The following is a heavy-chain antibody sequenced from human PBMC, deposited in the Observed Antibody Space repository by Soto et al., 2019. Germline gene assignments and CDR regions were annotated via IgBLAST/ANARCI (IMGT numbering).Heavy chain of an antibody. Sequence: QVQLQESGPGLVKPSETLSLTCTVSGGSISSYYWSWIRQPPGKGLEWIGYIYYSGSTNYNPSLKSRVTISVDTSKNQFSLKLSSVTAADTAVYYCARLRDRVVPAAMQDYYYMDVWGKGTTVTVSS. CDR1: GGSISSYY. J-gene: IGHJ6*03. D-gene: IGHD2-2*01. CDR2: IYYSGST. CDR3: ARLRDRVVPAAMQDYYYMDV. V-gene: IGHV4-59*08.